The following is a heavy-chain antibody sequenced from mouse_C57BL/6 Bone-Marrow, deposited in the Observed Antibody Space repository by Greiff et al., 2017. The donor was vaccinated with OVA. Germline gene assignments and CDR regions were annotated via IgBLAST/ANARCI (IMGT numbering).Heavy chain of an antibody. CDR2: INPSSGYT. D-gene: IGHD3-1*01. V-gene: IGHV1-7*01. CDR3: ARGLRHAMDY. CDR1: GYTFTRYW. J-gene: IGHJ4*01. Sequence: QVQLQQSGAELAKPGASVKLSCKASGYTFTRYWMHWVKQRPGQGLEWIGYINPSSGYTKYNQKFKDKATLTAEKSSSTAYMQLSSLTYEDSAVYYCARGLRHAMDYWGQGTSVTVSS.